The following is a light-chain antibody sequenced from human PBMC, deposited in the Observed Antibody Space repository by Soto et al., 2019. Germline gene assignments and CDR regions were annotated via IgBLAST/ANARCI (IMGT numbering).Light chain of an antibody. CDR1: QGISNN. V-gene: IGKV1-27*01. J-gene: IGKJ3*01. Sequence: DIQMTQSPSSLSASVGDRVTITCRASQGISNNLAWYQQRPGKVPKLLIYGASTLQSGVPSRFSGSGSGTHFTLTISSLQPEDVATYSCQKHNSAPFTFGPGTKVDIK. CDR2: GAS. CDR3: QKHNSAPFT.